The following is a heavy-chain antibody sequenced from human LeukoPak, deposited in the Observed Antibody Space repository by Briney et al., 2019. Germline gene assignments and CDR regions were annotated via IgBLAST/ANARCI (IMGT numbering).Heavy chain of an antibody. CDR1: GYTFTSYG. Sequence: ASVKVSCKASGYTFTSYGISWVRQAPGQGLEWMGWISAYNSNTNYAQKLQGRVTMTTDTSTSTAYMELRSLRSDDTAVYYCAREGVIVGARYYYGMDVWGQGTTVTVSS. J-gene: IGHJ6*02. CDR3: AREGVIVGARYYYGMDV. CDR2: ISAYNSNT. V-gene: IGHV1-18*01. D-gene: IGHD1-26*01.